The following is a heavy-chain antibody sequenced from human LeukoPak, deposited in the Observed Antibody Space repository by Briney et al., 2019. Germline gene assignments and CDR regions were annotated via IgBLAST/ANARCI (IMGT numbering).Heavy chain of an antibody. Sequence: ASVKVSCKASGYTFTSYYMHWVRQAPGQGLEWMGIINPSGGSTSYAQKFQGRVTMTRDTSISTAYMELSRLRSDDTAVYYCARGGEVAGILFSPTSTHVDFDYWGQGTLVTVSS. CDR2: INPSGGST. V-gene: IGHV1-46*01. CDR1: GYTFTSYY. J-gene: IGHJ4*02. D-gene: IGHD6-19*01. CDR3: ARGGEVAGILFSPTSTHVDFDY.